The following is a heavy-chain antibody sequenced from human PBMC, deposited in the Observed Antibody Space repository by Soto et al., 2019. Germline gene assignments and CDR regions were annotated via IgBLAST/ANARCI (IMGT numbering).Heavy chain of an antibody. J-gene: IGHJ6*02. Sequence: GSLRLSCAASGFTVSSNYMSWVRQAPGKGLEWVSVIYSGGSTYYADSVKGRFTISRDNSKNTLYLQMNSLRAEDTAVYYCAREKAHSIAARHFGYYGKDVWGQGTTVTVSS. CDR3: AREKAHSIAARHFGYYGKDV. D-gene: IGHD6-6*01. V-gene: IGHV3-53*01. CDR1: GFTVSSNY. CDR2: IYSGGST.